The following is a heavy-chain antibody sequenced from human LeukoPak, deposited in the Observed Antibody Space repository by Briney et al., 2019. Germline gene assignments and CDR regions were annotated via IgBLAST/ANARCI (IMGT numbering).Heavy chain of an antibody. Sequence: ASVKVSCKASGYTFTSYGISWVRQAPGQGLEWMGWISAHNGNTNYAQKLQGRVTMTTDTSTSTAYMELRSLRSDDTAVYYCARDRNGGWYYYDSSGYYSDYWGQGTLVTVSS. V-gene: IGHV1-18*01. CDR1: GYTFTSYG. D-gene: IGHD3-22*01. J-gene: IGHJ4*02. CDR3: ARDRNGGWYYYDSSGYYSDY. CDR2: ISAHNGNT.